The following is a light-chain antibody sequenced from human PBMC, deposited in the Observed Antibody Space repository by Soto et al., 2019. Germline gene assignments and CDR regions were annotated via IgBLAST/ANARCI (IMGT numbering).Light chain of an antibody. Sequence: EVVLTQSPVTLPLSPGESATLSCRASQSFRGLLAWYQKKTGQAPRLLIYDAYNRATGIPPRFSGIVSGTDFTLTISSLEPEDSAVYYCQQQHMWPITFGPGTRLEIK. J-gene: IGKJ5*01. CDR1: QSFRGL. V-gene: IGKV3-11*01. CDR2: DAY. CDR3: QQQHMWPIT.